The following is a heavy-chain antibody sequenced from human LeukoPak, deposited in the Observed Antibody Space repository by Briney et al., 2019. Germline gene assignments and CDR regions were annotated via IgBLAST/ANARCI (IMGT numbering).Heavy chain of an antibody. D-gene: IGHD2-2*01. J-gene: IGHJ4*02. CDR2: IYNRGST. CDR1: GDSISSYF. V-gene: IGHV4-4*09. Sequence: PSETLSLTCSVSGDSISSYFWSWIRQPPGKGLEWIGLIYNRGSTNYNPSLESRVTISVDTSKNQFSLKLSSVTAADTAVYYCARSVPAAISLMASYFDYWGQGTLVTVSS. CDR3: ARSVPAAISLMASYFDY.